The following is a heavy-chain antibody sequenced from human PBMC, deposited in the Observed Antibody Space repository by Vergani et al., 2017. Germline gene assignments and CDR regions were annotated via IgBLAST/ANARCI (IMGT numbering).Heavy chain of an antibody. D-gene: IGHD3-10*01. CDR1: GGSISGYY. J-gene: IGHJ4*02. CDR3: ARSRIYYGAGSPDY. V-gene: IGHV4-59*01. Sequence: QVQLQESGPGLVKPSGTLSLTCTVSGGSISGYYWSWIRQPPGKGLEWMGYVSFRGDTLYDPSVKGRMTISLNTSSNQFSLYLTSVTAADTAVYYCARSRIYYGAGSPDYWGQGTLVTVSS. CDR2: VSFRGDT.